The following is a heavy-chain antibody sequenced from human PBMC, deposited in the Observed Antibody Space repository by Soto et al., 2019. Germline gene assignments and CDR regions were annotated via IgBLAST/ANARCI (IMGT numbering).Heavy chain of an antibody. V-gene: IGHV4-59*08. J-gene: IGHJ6*02. CDR2: IDSNGGT. CDR1: DDSSSNYK. CDR3: VRQGFGRLHGLVDV. D-gene: IGHD3-10*01. Sequence: QVQLQESGPGLVKPSETLSLTCTVSDDSSSNYKWSWIRQPPGRRLEWIGYIDSNGGTSYNPSLQRRVTMSIDTSTKQISLKLSSVTAADTAVYYCVRQGFGRLHGLVDVWGQGTTVTVSS.